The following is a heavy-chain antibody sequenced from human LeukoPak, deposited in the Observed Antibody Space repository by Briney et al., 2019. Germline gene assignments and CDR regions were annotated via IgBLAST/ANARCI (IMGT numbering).Heavy chain of an antibody. D-gene: IGHD6-13*01. CDR2: MNPNSGNT. J-gene: IGHJ6*02. CDR3: ARFGSSSWYVGYYYGMDV. V-gene: IGHV1-8*01. CDR1: GYTFTSYD. Sequence: GASVKVSCKASGYTFTSYDINWVRQAPGQGLEWMGWMNPNSGNTGYAQKFQGRVTMTRNTSISTAYMELSSLRSEDTAVYYCARFGSSSWYVGYYYGMDVWGQGTTVTVSS.